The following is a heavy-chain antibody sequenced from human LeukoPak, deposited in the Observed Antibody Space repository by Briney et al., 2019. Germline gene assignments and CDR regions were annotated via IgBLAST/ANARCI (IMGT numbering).Heavy chain of an antibody. CDR2: ISHSGST. V-gene: IGHV4-34*01. CDR1: GGSFNVYH. J-gene: IGHJ4*02. Sequence: TSENLSLTCAVYGGSFNVYHWRWIRQPPGKGLEWIGEISHSGSTNYNPSLMSRVTVSADTSKKQFSLNLGSVTAADTAVYYCALVVDYSGSGTYLVDYWGQGTLVTVSS. CDR3: ALVVDYSGSGTYLVDY. D-gene: IGHD3-10*01.